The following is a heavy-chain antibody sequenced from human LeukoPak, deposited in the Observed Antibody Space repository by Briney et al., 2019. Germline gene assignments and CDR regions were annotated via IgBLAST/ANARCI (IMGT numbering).Heavy chain of an antibody. D-gene: IGHD4-23*01. CDR3: ARHRLVVTQVYGFDP. J-gene: IGHJ5*02. Sequence: SETLSLTCTVSGGSVSRRPYYWGWIRQPPGKGLEWIGSIYYSGSTYYNPSLKSRVTISVDTSKNQFSLKLSSVTAADTAVYYCARHRLVVTQVYGFDPWGQGTLVTVSS. CDR2: IYYSGST. V-gene: IGHV4-39*01. CDR1: GGSVSRRPYY.